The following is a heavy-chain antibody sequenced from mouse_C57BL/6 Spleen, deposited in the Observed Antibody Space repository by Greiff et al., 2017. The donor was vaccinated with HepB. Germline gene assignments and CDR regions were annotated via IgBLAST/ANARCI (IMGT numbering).Heavy chain of an antibody. D-gene: IGHD1-1*01. J-gene: IGHJ1*03. Sequence: EVQLVESGGGLVQPGGSMKLSCAASGFTFSDAWMDWVRQSPEKGLEWVAEIRNKANNHATYYAESVKGRFTISRDDSKSIVYLQMHSLRAEDTGIYYCTKLLLSYWYFDVWGTGTTVTVSS. CDR2: IRNKANNHAT. CDR3: TKLLLSYWYFDV. CDR1: GFTFSDAW. V-gene: IGHV6-6*01.